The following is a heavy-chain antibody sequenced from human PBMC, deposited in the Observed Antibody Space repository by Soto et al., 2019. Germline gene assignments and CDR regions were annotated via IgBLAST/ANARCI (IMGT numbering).Heavy chain of an antibody. CDR1: GFTFSSYG. V-gene: IGHV3-33*08. CDR2: IWYDGVNK. D-gene: IGHD2-15*01. J-gene: IGHJ6*02. CDR3: ARDRVQMVDGMDV. Sequence: GGSLRLSCAASGFTFSSYGMHWVRQAPGKGLEWVTVIWYDGVNKYYADSVKGRFTISRDNSKNTLYLQMSSLRAEDTAVYYCARDRVQMVDGMDVWGQGTTVTVSS.